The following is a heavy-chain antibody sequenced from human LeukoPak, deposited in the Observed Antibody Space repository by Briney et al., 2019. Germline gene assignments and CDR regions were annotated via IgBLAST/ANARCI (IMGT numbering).Heavy chain of an antibody. CDR1: GGSISSFY. D-gene: IGHD6-13*01. CDR2: IYTSGST. Sequence: SETLSLTCTVAGGSISSFYWSWIRQPAGEGLEWIGRIYTSGSTNYNPSLKSRATMSVDTSKNQFSLKLSSVTAADTAVYYCARQYSSSWFDYWGQGTLVTVSS. J-gene: IGHJ4*02. V-gene: IGHV4-4*07. CDR3: ARQYSSSWFDY.